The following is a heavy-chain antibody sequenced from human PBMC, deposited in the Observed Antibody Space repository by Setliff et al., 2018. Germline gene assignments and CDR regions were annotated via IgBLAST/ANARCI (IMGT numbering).Heavy chain of an antibody. V-gene: IGHV3-48*01. CDR3: VFQGAHSSYWYDLGWFDP. J-gene: IGHJ5*02. D-gene: IGHD6-19*01. CDR1: GFTFSSEH. CDR2: ISSSGTTI. Sequence: PGGSLRLSCAASGFTFSSEHMNWVRQAPGKGLEWLSYISSSGTTIYSDSVKDRFTISRDNARESLYLQMDSLRAEDTAVYYCVFQGAHSSYWYDLGWFDPWGQGTLVTVSS.